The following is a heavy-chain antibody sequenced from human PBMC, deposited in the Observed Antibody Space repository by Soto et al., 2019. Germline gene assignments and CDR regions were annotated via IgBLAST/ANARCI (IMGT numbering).Heavy chain of an antibody. J-gene: IGHJ4*02. CDR2: ISSSGYST. D-gene: IGHD3-10*01. CDR1: GFTFNNYA. V-gene: IGHV3-23*01. Sequence: GGSLRLSCAASGFTFNNYAMSWVRQAPGKGLEWVSAISSSGYSTYYADSVKGRFTISRDNSKNTVYLQMSSLRAEDTAVYYCACVENLLPGVPFDSWCQAPLLTVSS. CDR3: ACVENLLPGVPFDS.